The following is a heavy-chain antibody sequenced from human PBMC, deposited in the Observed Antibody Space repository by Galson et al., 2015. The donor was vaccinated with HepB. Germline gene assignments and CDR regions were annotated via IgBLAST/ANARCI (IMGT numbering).Heavy chain of an antibody. Sequence: SLRLSCAASGFTFSFYSMNWVRQAPGKGLEWVSSISSSSIYIYYTDSVKGRFTISRDDAKNSLYLQMNSLRAEDTAVYYCASTHCAGGVCYTEQPFDNWGQGTLVTVSS. CDR2: ISSSSIYI. V-gene: IGHV3-21*01. J-gene: IGHJ4*02. CDR1: GFTFSFYS. D-gene: IGHD2-8*02. CDR3: ASTHCAGGVCYTEQPFDN.